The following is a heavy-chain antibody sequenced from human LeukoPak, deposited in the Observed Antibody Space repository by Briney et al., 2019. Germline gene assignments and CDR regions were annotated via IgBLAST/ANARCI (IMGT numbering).Heavy chain of an antibody. CDR1: GFTFSSYA. D-gene: IGHD6-13*01. V-gene: IGHV3-30-3*01. J-gene: IGHJ4*02. Sequence: PGRSLRLSCAASGFTFSSYAMHWVRQAPGKGLEWVAVISYDGSNKYYADSVKGRFTISRDNSKNTLYLQMNSLRAEDTAVYYCARQQGDQQLVQGGPFAYWGQGTLVTVSS. CDR2: ISYDGSNK. CDR3: ARQQGDQQLVQGGPFAY.